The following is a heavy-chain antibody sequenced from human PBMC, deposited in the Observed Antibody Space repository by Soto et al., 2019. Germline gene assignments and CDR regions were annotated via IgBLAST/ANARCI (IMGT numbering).Heavy chain of an antibody. Sequence: GGSLRLSCAASGFTSRSYWMSWVRQAPGKGLEWVANIKQDGSEKYYVDSVKGRFTISRDNAKNSLYLQMNSLRAEDTAVYYCARATTVVTYDYWGQGTLVTVSS. J-gene: IGHJ4*02. CDR3: ARATTVVTYDY. V-gene: IGHV3-7*03. CDR2: IKQDGSEK. D-gene: IGHD4-17*01. CDR1: GFTSRSYW.